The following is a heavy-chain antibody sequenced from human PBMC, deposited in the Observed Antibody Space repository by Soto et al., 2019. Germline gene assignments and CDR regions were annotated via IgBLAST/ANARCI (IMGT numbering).Heavy chain of an antibody. V-gene: IGHV3-23*01. CDR2: MSGTGGST. CDR3: AKAGFSSGWSPSYFDY. D-gene: IGHD6-19*01. CDR1: GFTFSSYA. Sequence: EVQLLESGGGLVQPGRSLRLSCAASGFTFSSYAMSWVRRAPGKGMEWVSAMSGTGGSTYYADSVKGRFTISRDNSKNTLYLQMNSLRVEDTAVFYCAKAGFSSGWSPSYFDYWGQGTLVTVSS. J-gene: IGHJ4*02.